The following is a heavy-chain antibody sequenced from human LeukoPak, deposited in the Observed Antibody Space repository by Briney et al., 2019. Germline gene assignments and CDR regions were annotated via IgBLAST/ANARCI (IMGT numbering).Heavy chain of an antibody. Sequence: GGSLRLSCAASGFTFTRHAMTWVRQAPGEGLDYVSTITGSGSSTYYANSVKGRFTVSRDNSKNTVYLQMNSLRADDTAIYYCAKDGQTGEWELEHWGQGTLVTVSS. V-gene: IGHV3-23*01. J-gene: IGHJ1*01. CDR1: GFTFTRHA. CDR2: ITGSGSST. D-gene: IGHD7-27*01. CDR3: AKDGQTGEWELEH.